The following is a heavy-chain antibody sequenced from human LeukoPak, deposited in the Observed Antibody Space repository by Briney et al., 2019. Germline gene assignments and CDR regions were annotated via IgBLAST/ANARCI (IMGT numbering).Heavy chain of an antibody. CDR3: ARESTGGDYVRWFDS. V-gene: IGHV4-31*03. CDR2: IYYSGST. J-gene: IGHJ5*01. D-gene: IGHD4-17*01. Sequence: PSETLSLTCTVSGGSISSGGYYWSWIRQHPGKGLEWIGYIYYSGSTYYNPSLKSRVTISVDTSKNQFSLKLSSVTAADTAVYYCARESTGGDYVRWFDSWGQGTLVTVSS. CDR1: GGSISSGGYY.